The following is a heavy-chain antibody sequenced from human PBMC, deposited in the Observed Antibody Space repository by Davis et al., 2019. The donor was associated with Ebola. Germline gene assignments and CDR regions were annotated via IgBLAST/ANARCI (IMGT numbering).Heavy chain of an antibody. CDR1: GFTFSSYA. Sequence: GGSLRLSCAASGFTFSSYAMHWVRQAPGKGLEWVAVISYDGSNKYYADSVKGRFTISRDNSKNTLYLQMNSLRAEDTAVYFCARRSYSSSLIDSWGQGSLVTVSS. D-gene: IGHD6-13*01. V-gene: IGHV3-30-3*01. CDR3: ARRSYSSSLIDS. J-gene: IGHJ4*02. CDR2: ISYDGSNK.